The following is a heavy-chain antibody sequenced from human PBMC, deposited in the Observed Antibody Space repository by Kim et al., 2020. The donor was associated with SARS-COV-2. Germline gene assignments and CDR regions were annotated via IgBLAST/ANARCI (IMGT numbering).Heavy chain of an antibody. J-gene: IGHJ6*01. CDR2: ISYDGSNK. V-gene: IGHV3-30*18. D-gene: IGHD6-13*01. CDR3: AKDTTLSSSWALVETYY. Sequence: GGSLRLSCAASGFTFSSYGMHWVRQAPGKGLEWVAVISYDGSNKYYADSVKGRFTISRDNSKNTLYLQMNSLRAEDTAVYYCAKDTTLSSSWALVETYY. CDR1: GFTFSSYG.